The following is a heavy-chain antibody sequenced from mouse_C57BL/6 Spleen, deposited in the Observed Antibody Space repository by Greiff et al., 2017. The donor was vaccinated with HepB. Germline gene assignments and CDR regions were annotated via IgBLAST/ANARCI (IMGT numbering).Heavy chain of an antibody. CDR1: GYSFTDYN. J-gene: IGHJ2*01. CDR3: ASGYDYDEGYFDY. CDR2: INPNYGTT. Sequence: VQLQQSGPELVKPGASVKISCKASGYSFTDYNMNWVKQSNGKSLEWIGVINPNYGTTSYNQKFKGKATLTVDQSSCTAYMKHNSLTSEDSAVYYCASGYDYDEGYFDYWGQGTTLTVSS. V-gene: IGHV1-39*01. D-gene: IGHD2-4*01.